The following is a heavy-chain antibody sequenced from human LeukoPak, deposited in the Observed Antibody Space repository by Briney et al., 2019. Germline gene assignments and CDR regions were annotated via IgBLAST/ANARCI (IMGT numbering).Heavy chain of an antibody. CDR2: ISSSSSYI. J-gene: IGHJ3*02. CDR3: ARGGPMIVVAMDDASDI. Sequence: GGSLRLSCAASGFTFSSYAMSWVRQAPGKGLEWVSSISSSSSYISYADSVKGRFTISRDNAKNSLYLQMNSLRAEDTAVYYCARGGPMIVVAMDDASDIWGQGTMVTVSS. CDR1: GFTFSSYA. D-gene: IGHD3-22*01. V-gene: IGHV3-21*01.